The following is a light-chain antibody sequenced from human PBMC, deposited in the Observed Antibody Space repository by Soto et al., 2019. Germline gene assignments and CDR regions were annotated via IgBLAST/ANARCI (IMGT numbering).Light chain of an antibody. CDR3: QQLNSYPLT. CDR2: AAS. CDR1: QDISSY. J-gene: IGKJ4*01. V-gene: IGKV1-9*01. Sequence: DIQLTQSPSFLSASVGARVTITCRASQDISSYLAWYQQKPGKAPKLMIYAASTLQSGVPSRFSGSGSGTDCTLTISSLQPEDFATYYCQQLNSYPLTFGGGTKVDIK.